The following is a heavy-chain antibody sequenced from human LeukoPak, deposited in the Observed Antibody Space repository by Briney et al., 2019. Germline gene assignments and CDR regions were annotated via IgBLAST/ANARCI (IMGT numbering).Heavy chain of an antibody. D-gene: IGHD2-2*01. V-gene: IGHV3-48*03. CDR1: GFTFSSYE. CDR2: ISDSGTGI. CDR3: ARPSGGHIVVVPAAPDY. J-gene: IGHJ4*02. Sequence: GGSLRLSCVASGFTFSSYEFNWVRQAPGKGLEWVSYISDSGTGIYYADSLKGRFTISRDNAKNSLYLQMNSLRAEDTAVYYCARPSGGHIVVVPAAPDYWGQGTLVTVSS.